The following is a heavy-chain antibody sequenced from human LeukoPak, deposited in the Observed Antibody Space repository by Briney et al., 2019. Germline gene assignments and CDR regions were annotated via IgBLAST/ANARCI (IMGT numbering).Heavy chain of an antibody. CDR3: AEGGGVISYYFDY. CDR1: GFTFSSYA. V-gene: IGHV3-23*01. CDR2: ISGSGGST. Sequence: GGSLRLSCAASGFTFSSYAMSWVRQAPGKGLKWVSAISGSGGSTYYADSVKGRFTISRDTSKNTLYLQVNSLRAEDTAVYYCAEGGGVISYYFDYWGQGTLVTVSS. D-gene: IGHD3-10*01. J-gene: IGHJ4*02.